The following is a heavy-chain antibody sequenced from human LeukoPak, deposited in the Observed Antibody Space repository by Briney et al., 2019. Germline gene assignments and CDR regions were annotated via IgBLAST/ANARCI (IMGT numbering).Heavy chain of an antibody. CDR2: IYYSGRT. D-gene: IGHD3-22*01. CDR3: ARRRYFDGSGYLE. Sequence: SETLSLTCSVSGDSISRSDSYWDWIRQPPGKGLERIGTIYYSGRTYYSPSLKSRVTMSVDTSKNQFSLNLRSVTAADTAAYYCARRRYFDGSGYLEWGQGTLLSVSS. J-gene: IGHJ1*01. CDR1: GDSISRSDSY. V-gene: IGHV4-39*01.